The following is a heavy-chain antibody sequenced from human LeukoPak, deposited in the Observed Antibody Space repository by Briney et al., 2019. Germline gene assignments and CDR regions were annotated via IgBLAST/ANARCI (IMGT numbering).Heavy chain of an antibody. CDR1: GFTVSSNY. J-gene: IGHJ4*02. D-gene: IGHD6-19*01. Sequence: GGSLRLSCAPSGFTVSSNYMSWVRQAPGKGLEWVSDIFNGGSTYFADSVKGRFTMSRDNSENTLYLQMNSLRAEDTAVYYCAREASSSGWCFIDYWGQGTLVTVSS. CDR3: AREASSSGWCFIDY. CDR2: IFNGGST. V-gene: IGHV3-66*01.